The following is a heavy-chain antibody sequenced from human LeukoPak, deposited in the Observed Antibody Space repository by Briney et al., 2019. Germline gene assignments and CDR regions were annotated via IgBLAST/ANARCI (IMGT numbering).Heavy chain of an antibody. CDR3: ARRVITNSRYPYYFDY. J-gene: IGHJ4*02. D-gene: IGHD3-22*01. CDR2: INHSGST. CDR1: GASINSYW. V-gene: IGHV4-34*01. Sequence: PSETLSLTCSVSGASINSYWWSWIRQPPGKGLEWIGEINHSGSTNYNPFLKSRVTISVDTSKNQFSLKLSSVTAADTAVYYCARRVITNSRYPYYFDYWGQGTLVTVSS.